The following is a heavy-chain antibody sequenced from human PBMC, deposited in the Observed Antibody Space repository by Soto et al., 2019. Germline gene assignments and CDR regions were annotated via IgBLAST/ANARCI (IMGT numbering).Heavy chain of an antibody. J-gene: IGHJ4*02. CDR1: GFTFNDNP. Sequence: EVQLVESGGDLVQPGGSLRLSCSASGFTFNDNPMYWVRQPPGKGLEYVSLISANGGSTHYADSVKGRFSISRDNSENTLYLQMSRLRDEDTAVYYCVKGAGWLQDVDYWGQGTLVTVSS. D-gene: IGHD5-12*01. CDR2: ISANGGST. CDR3: VKGAGWLQDVDY. V-gene: IGHV3-64D*08.